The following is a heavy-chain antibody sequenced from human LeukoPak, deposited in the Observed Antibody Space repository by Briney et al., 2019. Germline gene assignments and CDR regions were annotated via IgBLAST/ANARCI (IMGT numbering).Heavy chain of an antibody. V-gene: IGHV1-69*13. CDR1: GGTFSSYA. Sequence: SVKVSCKASGGTFSSYAISWVRQAPGQGLEWMGGIIPIFGTANYAQKFQGRVTITADESTSTACMELSSLRSEDTAVYYCALLWFGELWTKDYWGQGTLVTVSS. J-gene: IGHJ4*02. D-gene: IGHD3-10*01. CDR3: ALLWFGELWTKDY. CDR2: IIPIFGTA.